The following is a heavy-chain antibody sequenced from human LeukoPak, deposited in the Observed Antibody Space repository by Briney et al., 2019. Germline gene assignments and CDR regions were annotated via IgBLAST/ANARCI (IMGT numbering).Heavy chain of an antibody. CDR2: IYTSGST. V-gene: IGHV4-4*07. J-gene: IGHJ3*02. Sequence: PSETLSLTCTVSGGSISSYYWSWIRQPAGKGLEWIGRIYTSGSTNYNPSLKSRVTMSADTSKNQFSLKLSSVTAADTAVYYCARGVTIFGVAGPNDAFDIWGQGTMVTVSS. CDR1: GGSISSYY. CDR3: ARGVTIFGVAGPNDAFDI. D-gene: IGHD3-3*01.